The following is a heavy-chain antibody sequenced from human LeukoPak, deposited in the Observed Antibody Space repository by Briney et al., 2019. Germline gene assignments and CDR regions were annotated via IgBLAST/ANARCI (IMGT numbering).Heavy chain of an antibody. J-gene: IGHJ5*02. CDR3: ARDIPIAADSSPFDP. CDR1: GMSITSRHY. Sequence: SETLSLTCSVSGMSITSRHYWGWIRQPPGKGLEWIGSTSHSDSPYYNPSLKSRVTIPVDTSKNHFSLKLSSVTAADTAVYYCARDIPIAADSSPFDPWGQGTLVTVSS. CDR2: TSHSDSP. D-gene: IGHD6-13*01. V-gene: IGHV4-38-2*02.